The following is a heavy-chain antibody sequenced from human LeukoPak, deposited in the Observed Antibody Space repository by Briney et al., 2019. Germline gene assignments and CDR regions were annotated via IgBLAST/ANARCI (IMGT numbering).Heavy chain of an antibody. V-gene: IGHV3-23*01. D-gene: IGHD3-22*01. Sequence: PGGSLRLSCAASGFTFSSYAMSWVRQAPGKGLEWVSAISGSGGSTYYADSVKGRFTISRDNSKNTLYLQMNSLRAEDTAVYYCAKDTMIVVVITAPDAFDIWGQGTMVTVSS. CDR1: GFTFSSYA. CDR3: AKDTMIVVVITAPDAFDI. J-gene: IGHJ3*02. CDR2: ISGSGGST.